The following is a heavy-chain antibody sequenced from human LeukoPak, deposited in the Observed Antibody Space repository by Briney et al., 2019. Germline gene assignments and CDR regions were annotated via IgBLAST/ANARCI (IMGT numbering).Heavy chain of an antibody. V-gene: IGHV3-23*01. J-gene: IGHJ4*02. CDR3: AKESGYCSGGSCYGIDY. CDR2: IRSAVETT. Sequence: EPGGSLRLSCAASGFTMSHYGVSWDRQAPGKGLEWISGIRSAVETTHYADSVKGRFIISRDNSKNALSLQLNSLRPEDTALYYCAKESGYCSGGSCYGIDYWGQGTLVTVSS. D-gene: IGHD2-15*01. CDR1: GFTMSHYG.